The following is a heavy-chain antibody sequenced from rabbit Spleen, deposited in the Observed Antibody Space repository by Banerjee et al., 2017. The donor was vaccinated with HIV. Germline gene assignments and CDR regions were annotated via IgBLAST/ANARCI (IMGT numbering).Heavy chain of an antibody. V-gene: IGHV1S40*01. D-gene: IGHD6-1*01. CDR1: GFDFSSNYY. J-gene: IGHJ4*01. CDR2: IKTTNGGT. CDR3: ARGEHFSVGFSAFAIYLDL. Sequence: QSLEESGGGLVQPEGSLTLTCKASGFDFSSNYYMCWVRQAPGKGLEWIGCIKTTNGGTYYASWANGRFTISKTSSTTVTLQMTSLTAADTATYFCARGEHFSVGFSAFAIYLDLWGPGTLVTVS.